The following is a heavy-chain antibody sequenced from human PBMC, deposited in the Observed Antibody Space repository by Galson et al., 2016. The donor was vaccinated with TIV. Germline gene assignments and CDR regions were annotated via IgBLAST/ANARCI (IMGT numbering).Heavy chain of an antibody. V-gene: IGHV4-30-4*01. J-gene: IGHJ3*02. D-gene: IGHD5-24*01. Sequence: TLSLTCSVSGGSMSGGGYYWNWIRQPPGKGLECIGHIYYSGSTYYNPTLKRRVVISVDTSKNQFSLKVTSVTAADTAVYYCARGSPAGRLTATKLGDAFYIWGQGTKVAVSS. CDR2: IYYSGST. CDR1: GGSMSGGGYY. CDR3: ARGSPAGRLTATKLGDAFYI.